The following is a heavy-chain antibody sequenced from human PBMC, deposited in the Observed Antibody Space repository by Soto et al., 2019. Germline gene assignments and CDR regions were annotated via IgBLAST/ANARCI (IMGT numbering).Heavy chain of an antibody. CDR3: ARGYWFGDLGNFDYALDV. CDR1: GGTFSSYA. D-gene: IGHD3-10*01. CDR2: IIPIFGTA. Sequence: ASVKVSCKASGGTFSSYAISWVRQAPGQGLEWMGGIIPIFGTANYAQKFQGRVTITADESTSTAYMELSSLRSEDTAVYYCARGYWFGDLGNFDYALDVWGQGTTVTVSS. J-gene: IGHJ6*02. V-gene: IGHV1-69*13.